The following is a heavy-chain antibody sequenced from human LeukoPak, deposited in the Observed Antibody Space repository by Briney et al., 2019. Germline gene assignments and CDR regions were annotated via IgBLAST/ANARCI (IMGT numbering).Heavy chain of an antibody. V-gene: IGHV6-1*01. J-gene: IGHJ3*01. CDR2: TYYRSKWYY. CDR3: ARGFALDF. CDR1: GDTVSSNSAA. Sequence: SQTLSLTCAISGDTVSSNSAAWNWIRQSPSRGLEWLGRTYYRSKWYYDYAVSVKSRITISPDTSKNQFSLQLNSVTADYTAVYDCARGFALDFWGQGTMVTVSS.